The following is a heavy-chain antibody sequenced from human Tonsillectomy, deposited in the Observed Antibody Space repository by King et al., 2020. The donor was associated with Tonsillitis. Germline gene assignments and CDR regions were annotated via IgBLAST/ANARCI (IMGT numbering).Heavy chain of an antibody. J-gene: IGHJ2*01. CDR2: ISWNSGSI. CDR3: AKSSSSWFLYWYFDL. Sequence: EVQLVESGGGLVQPGRSRRLSCAASGFTFDDYAMHWVRQAPGKGLEWVSGISWNSGSIGYADSVKGRFTISRDNAKNSLYLQMNSLRGEDTALYYCAKSSSSWFLYWYFDLWGRGTLVSVSS. CDR1: GFTFDDYA. D-gene: IGHD6-13*01. V-gene: IGHV3-9*01.